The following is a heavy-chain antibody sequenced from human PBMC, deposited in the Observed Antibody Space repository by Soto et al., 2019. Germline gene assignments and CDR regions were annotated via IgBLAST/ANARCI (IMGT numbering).Heavy chain of an antibody. CDR1: GFTFSSYW. V-gene: IGHV3-30*18. J-gene: IGHJ4*02. CDR3: AKVTEDSSGWYGFDY. Sequence: PGGSLRLSCAASGFTFSSYWMSCVRQAPGKGLEWLAVRSYDGSNKYYADSVKGRFTISRDNSKNTLYLQMNSLRAEDTAVYYWAKVTEDSSGWYGFDYGGQGTLVTVSS. D-gene: IGHD6-19*01. CDR2: RSYDGSNK.